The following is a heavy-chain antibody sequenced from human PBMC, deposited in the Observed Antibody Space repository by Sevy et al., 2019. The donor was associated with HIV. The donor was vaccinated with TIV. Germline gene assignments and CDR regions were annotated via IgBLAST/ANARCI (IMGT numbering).Heavy chain of an antibody. CDR1: GGSTSTYY. Sequence: GSLSLTCTVSGGSTSTYYWNWIRQPPGKGLEWIGYISDSGFSNDNPSLRSRVTISIDTSKNQFSLRLTSVSAADTAVYYCARGGGRTDWGMDVWGPGTTVTVSS. CDR3: ARGGGRTDWGMDV. J-gene: IGHJ6*02. V-gene: IGHV4-59*01. D-gene: IGHD1-1*01. CDR2: ISDSGFS.